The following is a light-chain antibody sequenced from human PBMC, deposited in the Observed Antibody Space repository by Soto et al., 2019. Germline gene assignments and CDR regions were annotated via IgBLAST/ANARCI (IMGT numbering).Light chain of an antibody. CDR3: QQYNSYWGT. CDR2: DAS. CDR1: QSISSW. V-gene: IGKV1-5*01. J-gene: IGKJ1*01. Sequence: QMTQSPSTLSTSVGDRVTITCRASQSISSWLAWYQQKPGKAPKLLIYDASSLESGVPSRFSGSGSGTEFTLTISSLQPDDFATYYCQQYNSYWGTFGQGTKV.